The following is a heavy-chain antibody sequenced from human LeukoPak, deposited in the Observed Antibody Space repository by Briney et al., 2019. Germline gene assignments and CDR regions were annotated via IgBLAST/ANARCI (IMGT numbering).Heavy chain of an antibody. CDR3: ASSGYYPHTDYYYYMDV. Sequence: LRLSCAASGFTFDDYAMHWVRQAPGKGLEWIGRIYTSGSTNYNPSLKSRVTISVDTSKNQFSLKLSSVTAADTAVYYCASSGYYPHTDYYYYMDVWGKGTTVTVSS. CDR1: GFTFDDYA. CDR2: IYTSGST. D-gene: IGHD3-22*01. V-gene: IGHV4-4*08. J-gene: IGHJ6*03.